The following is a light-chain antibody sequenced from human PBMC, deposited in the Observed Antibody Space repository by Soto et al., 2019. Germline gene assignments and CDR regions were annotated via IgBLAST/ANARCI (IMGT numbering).Light chain of an antibody. V-gene: IGLV3-27*01. CDR2: KDS. CDR3: YSADDNNWV. Sequence: SYELTQPSSVSVSPGQTARITCSGPILAKKYARWFQQKAGQAPLLVIYKDSERPSRISERFSGSSSGTTVTLTISGARVEDEADYYCYSADDNNWVFGGGTQLTVL. CDR1: ILAKKY. J-gene: IGLJ3*02.